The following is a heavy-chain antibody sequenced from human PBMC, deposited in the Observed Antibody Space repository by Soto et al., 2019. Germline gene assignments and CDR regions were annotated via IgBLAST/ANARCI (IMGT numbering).Heavy chain of an antibody. CDR2: ISSSSSTI. CDR3: ARATYYYGSGSYSHYYYYMDV. J-gene: IGHJ6*03. D-gene: IGHD3-10*01. Sequence: GGSLRLSCAASGFTFRSYSMNWVRQAPGKGLEWVSHISSSSSTIYYADSVKGRFTISRDNTKNSLYLQMNSLRAEDTAVYYCARATYYYGSGSYSHYYYYMDVWGKGTTVTVSS. V-gene: IGHV3-48*01. CDR1: GFTFRSYS.